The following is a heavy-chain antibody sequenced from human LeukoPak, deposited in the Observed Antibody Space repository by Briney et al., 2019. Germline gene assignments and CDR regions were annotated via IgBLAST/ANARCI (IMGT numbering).Heavy chain of an antibody. CDR1: GGSISSGSYY. Sequence: SETLSLTCTVSGGSISSGSYYWGWVRQPPGKGLEWIGSIYYGGRTYYNPSLKSRATMSVDTSKNQFSLKLTSVTAADTAVYYCARLWSGYRPPDYWGQGTLVTVSS. D-gene: IGHD3-3*01. CDR2: IYYGGRT. J-gene: IGHJ4*02. V-gene: IGHV4-39*01. CDR3: ARLWSGYRPPDY.